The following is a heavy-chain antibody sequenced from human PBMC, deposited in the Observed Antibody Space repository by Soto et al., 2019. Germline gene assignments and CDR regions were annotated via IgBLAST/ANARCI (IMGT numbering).Heavy chain of an antibody. CDR1: GGSVTSGDYY. D-gene: IGHD3-16*01. J-gene: IGHJ4*02. Sequence: QVQLHESGPGLVKPSQTLSLTCTVSGGSVTSGDYYWSWIRQPPGKVLEWMGYIHSSGSTFYNPSLKSRVTITIATSKNQWSVKVSYVTAADTAIYSRARGPSYASTWGTFSVGSSSFFDYLGPGALVSVAS. V-gene: IGHV4-30-4*01. CDR3: ARGPSYASTWGTFSVGSSSFFDY. CDR2: IHSSGST.